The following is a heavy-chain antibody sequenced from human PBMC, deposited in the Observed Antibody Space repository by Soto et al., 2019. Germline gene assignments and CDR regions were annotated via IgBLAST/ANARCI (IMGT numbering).Heavy chain of an antibody. J-gene: IGHJ6*01. CDR3: ARDRIVGSHHSSGPKYYYYGLDG. Sequence: GGSLRLSCAASGFTFSSYWMHWVRQAPGKGLVWVSRINSDGSSTSYADSVKGRFTISRDNAKNTLYLQMNSLRAEDTAVYYCARDRIVGSHHSSGPKYYYYGLDGWGRRSRASVAS. CDR2: INSDGSST. D-gene: IGHD3-22*01. V-gene: IGHV3-74*01. CDR1: GFTFSSYW.